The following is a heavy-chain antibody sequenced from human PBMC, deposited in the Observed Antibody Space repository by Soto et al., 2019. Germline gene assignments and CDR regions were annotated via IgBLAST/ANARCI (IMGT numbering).Heavy chain of an antibody. CDR1: GFTFSDSA. CDR2: ITSTSSTI. Sequence: GGSLRLSCEASGFTFSDSAMNWVRQAPGKGLDWLSFITSTSSTILYADSVKGRFTISRDNAKNSLYLQMSSLRDEDTAVYYCARGRDHAFDIWGQGTMVTVSS. V-gene: IGHV3-48*02. CDR3: ARGRDHAFDI. J-gene: IGHJ3*02.